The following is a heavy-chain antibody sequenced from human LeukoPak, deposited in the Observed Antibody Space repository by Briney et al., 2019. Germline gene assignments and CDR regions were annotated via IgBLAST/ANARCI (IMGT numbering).Heavy chain of an antibody. V-gene: IGHV4-34*01. Sequence: PSETLSLTCAVYGGSFSGYYWSWIRQPPGKGLEWIGEINHSGSTNYNPSLKSRVTISVDTSKNQFSLQLNSVTPEDTAVYYCARVVHGGYDSHPMDVWGKGTTVTVSS. J-gene: IGHJ6*04. CDR1: GGSFSGYY. D-gene: IGHD5-12*01. CDR2: INHSGST. CDR3: ARVVHGGYDSHPMDV.